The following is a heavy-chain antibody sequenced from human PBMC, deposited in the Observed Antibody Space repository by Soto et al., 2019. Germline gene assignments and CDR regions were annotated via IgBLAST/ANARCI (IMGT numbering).Heavy chain of an antibody. J-gene: IGHJ5*02. V-gene: IGHV4-31*01. CDR3: ARRVVNWFDP. CDR1: GGSISTGGYY. D-gene: IGHD2-2*01. CDR2: IYYTGST. Sequence: SXTLSLTCTVSGGSISTGGYYWTGIRQHRGKGLEWIGYIYYTGSTYYNPSLKSQVTISIDTSKNQFSLRLSSVTAADTAVYYCARRVVNWFDPWGQGALVTVSS.